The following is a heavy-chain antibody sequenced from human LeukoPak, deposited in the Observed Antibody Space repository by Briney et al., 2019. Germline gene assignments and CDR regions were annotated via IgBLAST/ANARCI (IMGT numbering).Heavy chain of an antibody. CDR2: ISSNGNII. J-gene: IGHJ4*02. V-gene: IGHV3-11*01. CDR1: GFSFSDCY. Sequence: GGSLRLSCAASGFSFSDCYMSWARQAPGKGLEWVSYISSNGNIIYYADSVKGRFTISRDNSKNTLYLQMDSLRAEDTAVYYCARDRDAAVGYYFDYWGQGTLVTVSS. D-gene: IGHD5-18*01. CDR3: ARDRDAAVGYYFDY.